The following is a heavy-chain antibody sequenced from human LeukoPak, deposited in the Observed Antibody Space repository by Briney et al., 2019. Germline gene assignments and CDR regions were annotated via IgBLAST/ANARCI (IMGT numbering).Heavy chain of an antibody. D-gene: IGHD3-22*01. V-gene: IGHV3-23*01. CDR3: AKDLETITMIVVVITDAFDI. Sequence: GGSMRLSCAASGFTFSSYAMSWVRQAPGKGLEWVSAISGSGGSTYYEDSVKGRFTISRDNSKNTLYLQMNSLRAEDTAVYYCAKDLETITMIVVVITDAFDIWGQGTMVTVSS. CDR2: ISGSGGST. CDR1: GFTFSSYA. J-gene: IGHJ3*02.